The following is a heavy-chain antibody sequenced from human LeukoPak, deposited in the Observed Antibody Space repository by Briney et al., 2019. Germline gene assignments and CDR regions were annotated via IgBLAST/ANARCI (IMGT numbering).Heavy chain of an antibody. J-gene: IGHJ4*02. CDR3: AREGAYSGYDQIDY. CDR1: GYTFAAYF. Sequence: ASVKVSCKASGYTFAAYFIHWVRQAPGQGLEWMGRINPNGGDTNYAQKFQGRVTMTRDTSISTAYMELSRLRSDDTAVYYCAREGAYSGYDQIDYWGQGTLVTVSS. D-gene: IGHD5-12*01. V-gene: IGHV1-2*06. CDR2: INPNGGDT.